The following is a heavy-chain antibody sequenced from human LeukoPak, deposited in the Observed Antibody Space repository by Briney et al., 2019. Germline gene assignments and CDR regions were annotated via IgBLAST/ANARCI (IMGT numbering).Heavy chain of an antibody. D-gene: IGHD6-19*01. CDR2: ISAYNGNT. J-gene: IGHJ4*02. V-gene: IGHV1-18*01. CDR1: GYTFTSYG. CDR3: ARQGQIAVAGTYYFDY. Sequence: ASVKVSCKASGYTFTSYGISWVRQAPGQGLEWMGWISAYNGNTNYAQKLQGRVTMTTDTSTSTAYMELRSLRSDDTAVYYCARQGQIAVAGTYYFDYWGQGTLVTVSS.